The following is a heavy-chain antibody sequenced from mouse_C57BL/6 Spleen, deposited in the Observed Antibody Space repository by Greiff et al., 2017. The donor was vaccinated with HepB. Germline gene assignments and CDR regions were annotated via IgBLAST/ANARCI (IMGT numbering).Heavy chain of an antibody. CDR1: GYTFTSYW. CDR2: IYPGNSDT. J-gene: IGHJ1*03. Sequence: EVQLQESGTVLARPGASVKMSCKTSGYTFTSYWMHWVKQRPGQGLEWIGAIYPGNSDTSYNQKFKGKAKLTAVTSASTAYMELSSLTNEDSAVYYCTHYYGSSYRYFDVWGTGTTVTVSS. D-gene: IGHD1-1*01. CDR3: THYYGSSYRYFDV. V-gene: IGHV1-5*01.